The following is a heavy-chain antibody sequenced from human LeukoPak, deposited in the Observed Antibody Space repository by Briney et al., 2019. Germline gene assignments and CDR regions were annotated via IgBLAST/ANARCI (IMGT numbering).Heavy chain of an antibody. Sequence: GGSLRLSCAASGFTFSSYWTHWVRQAPGKGLVWVSRINSDGSSTSYADSVKGRFTISRDNAKNTLYLQMNSLRAEDTAVYYCARVGGGLDYGDYPSPIDYWGQGTLVTVSS. CDR1: GFTFSSYW. CDR3: ARVGGGLDYGDYPSPIDY. J-gene: IGHJ4*02. CDR2: INSDGSST. D-gene: IGHD4-17*01. V-gene: IGHV3-74*01.